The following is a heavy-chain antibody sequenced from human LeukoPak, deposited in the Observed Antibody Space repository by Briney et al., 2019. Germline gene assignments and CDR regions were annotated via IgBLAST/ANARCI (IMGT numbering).Heavy chain of an antibody. D-gene: IGHD2-15*01. CDR2: INPKGGGI. V-gene: IGHV1-2*02. Sequence: GASVKVSCKASGYSFTDYYIHWARQAPGQGLEWMGWINPKGGGINYAPEFQGRVTMTRDTSITTAYMELSSLRSDDTAMYYCARDTCDGGGCFNWFDPWGQGTLVTVSS. CDR3: ARDTCDGGGCFNWFDP. CDR1: GYSFTDYY. J-gene: IGHJ5*02.